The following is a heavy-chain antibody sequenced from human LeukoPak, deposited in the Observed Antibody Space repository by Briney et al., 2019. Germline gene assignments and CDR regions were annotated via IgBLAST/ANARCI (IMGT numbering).Heavy chain of an antibody. CDR2: IKQDGSEK. V-gene: IGHV3-7*01. D-gene: IGHD1-26*01. CDR3: ARDGGRGGSYRYFDC. CDR1: GFTFSSYW. Sequence: GGSLRLSCAASGFTFSSYWMSWVRQAPGKGLEWVANIKQDGSEKYYVDSVKGRFTISRDNAKNSLYLQMNSLRAEDTAVYYCARDGGRGGSYRYFDCWGQGTLVTVSS. J-gene: IGHJ4*02.